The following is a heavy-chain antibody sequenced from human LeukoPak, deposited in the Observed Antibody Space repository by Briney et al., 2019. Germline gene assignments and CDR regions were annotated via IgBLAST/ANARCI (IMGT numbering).Heavy chain of an antibody. Sequence: GGSLRLSCAATGFAFSRYYMSWIRQAPGKGLEWVSYISSTGSTIYYADSVKGRFTISRDNAKNPLYLQMNSLRAEDTAVYYCARESANDYGDNHAGACLDYWGQGNLVTVSS. CDR1: GFAFSRYY. CDR2: ISSTGSTI. V-gene: IGHV3-11*01. J-gene: IGHJ4*02. CDR3: ARESANDYGDNHAGACLDY. D-gene: IGHD4-17*01.